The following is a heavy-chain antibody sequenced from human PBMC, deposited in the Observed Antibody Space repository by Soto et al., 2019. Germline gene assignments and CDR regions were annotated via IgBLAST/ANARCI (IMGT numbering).Heavy chain of an antibody. D-gene: IGHD1-26*01. CDR3: ARVVGATDYFDY. CDR1: GFTFSSYA. J-gene: IGHJ4*02. V-gene: IGHV3-23*01. CDR2: ISGSGGST. Sequence: GGSLRLSCAASGFTFSSYAMSWVRQAPGKGLEWVSAISGSGGSTYYADSVKGRFTISRDNSKNTLYLQMNSLRAEDTAVYYCARVVGATDYFDYWGQGTLVTVSS.